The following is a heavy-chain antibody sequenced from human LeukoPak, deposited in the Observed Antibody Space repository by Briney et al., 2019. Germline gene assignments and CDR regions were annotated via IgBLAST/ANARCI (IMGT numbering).Heavy chain of an antibody. CDR3: ARAFLIAAAGYYFDY. CDR1: GCTFSSYA. Sequence: GASVKVSCKASGCTFSSYAICWVRQAPGQGLEWMGRIIPILGIANYAQKFQGRVTITADKSTSTAYMELSSLRSEDTAVYYCARAFLIAAAGYYFDYWGQGTLVTVSS. D-gene: IGHD6-13*01. CDR2: IIPILGIA. J-gene: IGHJ4*02. V-gene: IGHV1-69*04.